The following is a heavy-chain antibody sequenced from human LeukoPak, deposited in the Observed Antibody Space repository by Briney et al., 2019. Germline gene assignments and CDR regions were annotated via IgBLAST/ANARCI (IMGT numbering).Heavy chain of an antibody. Sequence: GESLKISCKGSGYTFTNYYIHWVRQAPGQGLEWMGITDPIGGSTNYAQKFQGRVTMTRDTSTSTVYMELSSLRSEDSAVYYCARWTTTYLDYWGQGTLVTVSS. D-gene: IGHD4-11*01. CDR1: GYTFTNYY. J-gene: IGHJ4*02. V-gene: IGHV1-46*01. CDR2: TDPIGGST. CDR3: ARWTTTYLDY.